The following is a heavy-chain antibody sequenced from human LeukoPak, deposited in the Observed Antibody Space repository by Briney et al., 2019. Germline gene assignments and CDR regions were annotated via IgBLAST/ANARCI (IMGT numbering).Heavy chain of an antibody. CDR3: AKAGCSSTTCYTNY. CDR2: ISWNSGSI. J-gene: IGHJ4*02. CDR1: GFTFEDYA. D-gene: IGHD2-2*02. V-gene: IGHV3-9*01. Sequence: HPGRSLRLSCAVSGFTFEDYAMQWVRQAPGKGLEWVSGISWNSGSIDYADSVKGRFTISRDNAKNSLYLQMNSLRTEDTALYYCAKAGCSSTTCYTNYCGQGTLVTVSS.